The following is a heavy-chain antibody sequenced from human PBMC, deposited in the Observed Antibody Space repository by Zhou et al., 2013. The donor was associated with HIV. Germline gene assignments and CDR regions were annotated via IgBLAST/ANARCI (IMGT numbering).Heavy chain of an antibody. D-gene: IGHD2-2*01. J-gene: IGHJ3*02. V-gene: IGHV1-69*05. CDR2: IIPIFGTA. Sequence: QVQLVQSGAEVKKPGSSVKVSCKASGGTFSSYAISWVRQAPGQGLEWMGGIIPIFGTANYAQKFQGRVTITTDESTSTAYMELSSLRSEDTAVYYCVKYCSSTSCTGGYAFDIWGQGTMGHRLF. CDR1: GGTFSSYA. CDR3: VKYCSSTSCTGGYAFDI.